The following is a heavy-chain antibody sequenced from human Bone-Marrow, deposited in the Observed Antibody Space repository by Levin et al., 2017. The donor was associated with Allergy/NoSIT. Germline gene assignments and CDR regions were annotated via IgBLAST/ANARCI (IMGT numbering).Heavy chain of an antibody. Sequence: SQTLSLTCAVYGGSFSGYYWSWIRQPPGKGLEWIGEINHSGSTNYNPSLKSRVTISVDTSKNQFSLKLSSVTAADTAVYYCARGLGIADDYWGQGTLVTVSS. CDR3: ARGLGIADDY. D-gene: IGHD6-13*01. V-gene: IGHV4-34*01. J-gene: IGHJ4*02. CDR2: INHSGST. CDR1: GGSFSGYY.